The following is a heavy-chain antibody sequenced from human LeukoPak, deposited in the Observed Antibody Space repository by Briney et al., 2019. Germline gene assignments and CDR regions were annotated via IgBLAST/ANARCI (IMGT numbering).Heavy chain of an antibody. V-gene: IGHV3-15*05. CDR3: TSPGSRWDYFDY. D-gene: IGHD4-23*01. Sequence: PGGSLRLSCAASGFTFNKAWMIWVRQAPGKGLEWVARIKTKPEGGTTDYAAPVKGRFTISRDDSKNTLYLQMNSLKTEDTAVYYCTSPGSRWDYFDYWGQGTLATVSS. J-gene: IGHJ4*02. CDR2: IKTKPEGGTT. CDR1: GFTFNKAW.